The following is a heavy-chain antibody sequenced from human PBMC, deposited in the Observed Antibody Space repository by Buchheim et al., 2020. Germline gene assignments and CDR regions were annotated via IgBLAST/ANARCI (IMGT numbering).Heavy chain of an antibody. CDR3: ARRIGSGYSRTGYYFDY. Sequence: QVQLQESGPGLLKPSETLSLTCTVSGGSVSPNYWGWIRQPPGKGLEWIGDIHYSGRTNYNPSLNSRVTISVDTSKNHFSLKLSSVTAADTAVYYCARRIGSGYSRTGYYFDYWGQGTL. V-gene: IGHV4-59*02. D-gene: IGHD5-12*01. CDR2: IHYSGRT. CDR1: GGSVSPNY. J-gene: IGHJ4*02.